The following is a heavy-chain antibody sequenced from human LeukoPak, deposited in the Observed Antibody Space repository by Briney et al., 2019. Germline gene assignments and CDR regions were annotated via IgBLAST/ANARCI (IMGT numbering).Heavy chain of an antibody. V-gene: IGHV3-23*01. CDR1: GFTFSSYA. J-gene: IGHJ3*02. Sequence: GGSLRLSCAASGFTFSSYAMSWVRQAPGKGLEWVSAISGSGGSTYYADSVKGRFTFSRDNAKNSLYLQMNSLRAEDTAVYYCATSGSDAFDIWGQGTMVTVSS. D-gene: IGHD3-10*01. CDR2: ISGSGGST. CDR3: ATSGSDAFDI.